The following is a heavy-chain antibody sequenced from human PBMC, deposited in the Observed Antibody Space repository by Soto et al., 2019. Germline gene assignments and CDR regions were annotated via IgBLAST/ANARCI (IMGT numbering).Heavy chain of an antibody. CDR2: ISYDGSNK. D-gene: IGHD6-13*01. CDR3: AKDSSWLYNWFDP. Sequence: VGSLRLSCAASGFTFSSYGMHWFRQAPVKGLEWVAFISYDGSNKYYADSVKGRFTISRDNSKNTLYLQMNSLRAEDTAVYYCAKDSSWLYNWFDPWGQGTLVTVSS. J-gene: IGHJ5*02. V-gene: IGHV3-30*18. CDR1: GFTFSSYG.